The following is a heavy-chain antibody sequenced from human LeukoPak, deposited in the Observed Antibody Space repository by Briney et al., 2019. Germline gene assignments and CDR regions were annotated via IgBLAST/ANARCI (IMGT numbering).Heavy chain of an antibody. V-gene: IGHV3-21*01. J-gene: IGHJ4*02. CDR2: ITYDGSNT. CDR3: ARGPHDSSGYYYPPRYFDY. Sequence: GGSLRLSCAASGFSFSSFTMSWVRQAPGKGLEWVSTITYDGSNTNYADSVKGRFTISRDNAKNSLYLQMNSLRAEDTAVYYCARGPHDSSGYYYPPRYFDYWGQGTLVTVSS. CDR1: GFSFSSFT. D-gene: IGHD3-22*01.